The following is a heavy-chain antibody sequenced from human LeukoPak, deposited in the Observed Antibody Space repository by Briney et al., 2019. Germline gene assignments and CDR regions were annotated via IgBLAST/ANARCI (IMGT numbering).Heavy chain of an antibody. CDR1: DYIFGGHF. V-gene: IGHV1-2*06. D-gene: IGHD6-13*01. J-gene: IGHJ5*02. Sequence: ASVKVSCKASDYIFGGHFTHWVRQAPGQGLEWIGRIDPNSGGTSFAPKFQGRVTMTRDTSISTAYMEVTRLTSDDTAVYYCARRPPMSAADNWLDPWGQGTLVTVSS. CDR2: IDPNSGGT. CDR3: ARRPPMSAADNWLDP.